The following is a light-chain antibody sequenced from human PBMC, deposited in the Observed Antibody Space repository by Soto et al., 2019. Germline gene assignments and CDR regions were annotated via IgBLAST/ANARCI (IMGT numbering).Light chain of an antibody. V-gene: IGKV1-27*01. J-gene: IGKJ4*01. Sequence: IQMTQSPSSLSASVGDRVTITCRASQGMSNYLAWYQQKPGKVPKLLIYAAPTLQSGVPSRFSGSGSGTDFTLTISSLQPEDVATYYCQKYNSAPLTFGGGTKVDIK. CDR3: QKYNSAPLT. CDR1: QGMSNY. CDR2: AAP.